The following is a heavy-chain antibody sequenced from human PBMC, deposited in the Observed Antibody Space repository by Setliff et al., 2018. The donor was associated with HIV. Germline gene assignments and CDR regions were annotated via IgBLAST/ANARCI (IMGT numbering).Heavy chain of an antibody. CDR2: ISPNFGHT. J-gene: IGHJ6*02. CDR3: ARLGSGWSDSYYYAMDI. Sequence: GASVKVSCKASGYTFTTYGISWVRQAPGHGLEWMGWISPNFGHTKYAQRFLDRVTMTIDTATSRAYMELRSLRSDDTAVYFCARLGSGWSDSYYYAMDIWGQGTRSPSP. D-gene: IGHD6-19*01. V-gene: IGHV1-18*01. CDR1: GYTFTTYG.